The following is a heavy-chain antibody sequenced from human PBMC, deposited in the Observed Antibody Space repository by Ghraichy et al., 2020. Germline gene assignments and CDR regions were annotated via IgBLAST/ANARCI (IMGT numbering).Heavy chain of an antibody. CDR1: GFTFSSYW. D-gene: IGHD4-17*01. CDR3: ATPGGWVTTYAFDI. V-gene: IGHV3-74*01. Sequence: GESLNISCAASGFTFSSYWMHWVRQAPGKGLVWVSRINSDGSSTSYADSVKGRFTISRDNAKNTLYLQMNSLRAEDTAVYYCATPGGWVTTYAFDIWGQGTMVTVSS. J-gene: IGHJ3*02. CDR2: INSDGSST.